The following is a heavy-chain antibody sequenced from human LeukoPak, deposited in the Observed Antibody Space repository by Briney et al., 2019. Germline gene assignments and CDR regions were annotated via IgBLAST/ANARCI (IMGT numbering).Heavy chain of an antibody. V-gene: IGHV4-61*05. J-gene: IGHJ3*02. Sequence: SETLSLTCTVSGGSISSSSYYWGWIHQPPGKGLEWIGYIYYSGSTNYNPSLKSRVTISVDTSKNQFSLKLSSVTAADTAVYYCARALDGDSSSWRDAFDIWGQGTMVTVSS. D-gene: IGHD6-13*01. CDR3: ARALDGDSSSWRDAFDI. CDR1: GGSISSSSYY. CDR2: IYYSGST.